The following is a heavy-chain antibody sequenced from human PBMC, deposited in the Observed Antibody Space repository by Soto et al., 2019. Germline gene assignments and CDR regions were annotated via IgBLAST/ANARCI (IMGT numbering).Heavy chain of an antibody. Sequence: GGSLRLSCAASGFTFSSYAMHWVRQAPGKGLEWVAVISYDGSNKYYADSVKGRFTISRDNSKNTLYLQMNSLRAEDTAVYYCARGGSTCSGVGCFHYGMDVWGQGTTVTVSS. CDR1: GFTFSSYA. CDR2: ISYDGSNK. V-gene: IGHV3-30-3*01. J-gene: IGHJ6*02. CDR3: ARGGSTCSGVGCFHYGMDV. D-gene: IGHD2-15*01.